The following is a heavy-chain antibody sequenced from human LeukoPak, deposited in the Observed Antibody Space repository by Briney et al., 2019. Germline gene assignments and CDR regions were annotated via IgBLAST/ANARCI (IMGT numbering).Heavy chain of an antibody. CDR1: GFAFNTYA. CDR3: ASEIFGSGSYPDF. Sequence: GGSLRLSCAASGFAFNTYAMRWVRQAPGQGLEWVALIWHDGSHKFYSNSVRGQFTISRDNSKSTVSLQMNNLRPEDTAVYYCASEIFGSGSYPDFWGQGTLVTVSS. V-gene: IGHV3-33*01. J-gene: IGHJ4*02. CDR2: IWHDGSHK. D-gene: IGHD3-10*01.